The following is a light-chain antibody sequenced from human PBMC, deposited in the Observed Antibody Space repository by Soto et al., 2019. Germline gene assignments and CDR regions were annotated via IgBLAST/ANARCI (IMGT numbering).Light chain of an antibody. CDR2: NAS. V-gene: IGKV3-20*01. CDR1: RSVSSSY. CDR3: QQYGNSRGT. Sequence: EIVLTQSPGTLSLSPGERATLSCRASRSVSSSYLAWYQQKPGQAPRLLIYNASSRATGIPDRFSGSGSGTDFTLTISRLEPEDFAVYYCQQYGNSRGTFGQGTKVDIK. J-gene: IGKJ1*01.